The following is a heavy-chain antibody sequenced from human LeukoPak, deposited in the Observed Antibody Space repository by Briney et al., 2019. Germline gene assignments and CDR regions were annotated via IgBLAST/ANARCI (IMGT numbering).Heavy chain of an antibody. J-gene: IGHJ4*02. Sequence: GGSLRLSCAASGFTSSDYWMHWVRQAPGKGLEWVSSVNGPGGSMWYAESVKGRFTISRDSSKNTLFLQMNSLRVEDTATYYCAKNDGYNYWYFDYWGRGTLVTVSS. CDR3: AKNDGYNYWYFDY. V-gene: IGHV3-23*01. D-gene: IGHD5-24*01. CDR2: VNGPGGSM. CDR1: GFTSSDYW.